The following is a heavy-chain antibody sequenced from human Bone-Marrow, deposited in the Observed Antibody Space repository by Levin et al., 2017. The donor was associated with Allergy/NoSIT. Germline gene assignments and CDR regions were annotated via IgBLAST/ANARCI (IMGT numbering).Heavy chain of an antibody. CDR2: ISYDGSNK. D-gene: IGHD3-22*01. J-gene: IGHJ3*02. V-gene: IGHV3-30*18. CDR1: GFTFSSYG. Sequence: GGSLRLSCAASGFTFSSYGMHWVRQAPGKGLEWVAVISYDGSNKYYADSVKGRFTISRDNSKNTLYLQMNSLRAEDTAVYYCAKDPGSMIAVWRGAFDIWGQGTMVTVSS. CDR3: AKDPGSMIAVWRGAFDI.